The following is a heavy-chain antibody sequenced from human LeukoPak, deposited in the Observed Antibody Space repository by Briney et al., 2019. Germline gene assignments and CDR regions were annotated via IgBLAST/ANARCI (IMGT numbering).Heavy chain of an antibody. V-gene: IGHV3-74*01. CDR2: INSDGSST. CDR1: GFTFSSYW. CDR3: AREPPARDEGQIDY. J-gene: IGHJ4*02. Sequence: PGGSLRLSCAASGFTFSSYWMHWVRQAPGKGLGWVSRINSDGSSTSYADSVKGRFTISRDHAKNTLYLQMNSLRAEDTAVYYCAREPPARDEGQIDYWGQGTLVTVSS.